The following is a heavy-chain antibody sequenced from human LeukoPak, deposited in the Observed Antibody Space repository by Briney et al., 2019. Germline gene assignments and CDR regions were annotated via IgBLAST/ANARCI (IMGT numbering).Heavy chain of an antibody. D-gene: IGHD6-25*01. J-gene: IGHJ6*03. V-gene: IGHV4-59*01. Sequence: PSETLSLTCTVSGGSISSYYWSWIRQPPGKGLEWIGYIYYSGSTNYNPSLKSRVTISVDTSKNQFSLKLSSVTAADTAVYYCARSGGRQTFIYYYYYMDVWGKGTTVTVSS. CDR2: IYYSGST. CDR3: ARSGGRQTFIYYYYYMDV. CDR1: GGSISSYY.